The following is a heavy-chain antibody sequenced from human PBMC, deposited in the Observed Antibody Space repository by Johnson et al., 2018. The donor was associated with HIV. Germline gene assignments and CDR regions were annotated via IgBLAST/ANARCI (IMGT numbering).Heavy chain of an antibody. J-gene: IGHJ3*01. CDR1: GFTFSNYA. D-gene: IGHD4/OR15-4a*01. CDR2: ISYDGSNK. Sequence: QVQLVESGGGVVQPGGSLRLSCAASGFTFSNYAMHWVRQAPGKGLEWVALISYDGSNKFYADSVKGRFTISIDNSKNTLSLQMNSLRADDTAIYYCAKEIWETYGGFMVGDAFDVWGQGTMVTVFS. CDR3: AKEIWETYGGFMVGDAFDV. V-gene: IGHV3-30-3*02.